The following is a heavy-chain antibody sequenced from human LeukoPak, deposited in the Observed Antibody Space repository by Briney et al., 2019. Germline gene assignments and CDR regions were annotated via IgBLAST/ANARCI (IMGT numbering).Heavy chain of an antibody. D-gene: IGHD2-21*02. CDR1: GFIFYEYA. V-gene: IGHV3-9*01. J-gene: IGHJ4*02. Sequence: PGGSLRLSCAASGFIFYEYAIHRVRQPPGKGLEGVSGITGNSGTIGYSDSVKRRFTISRDNAKNSLYLKMNSLRTEDTALYYCTKGDRGHSVPDYWGQGTLVTVSS. CDR3: TKGDRGHSVPDY. CDR2: ITGNSGTI.